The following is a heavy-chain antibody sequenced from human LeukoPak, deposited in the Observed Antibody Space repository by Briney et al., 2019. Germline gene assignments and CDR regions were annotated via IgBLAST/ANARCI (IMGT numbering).Heavy chain of an antibody. CDR2: IYPGDSDT. Sequence: GESLKISCKGSGYSFTSYWIGWVRQMPGKGLEWMGIIYPGDSDTRYSPSFQGQVTIAADKSISTAYLQWSSLKASDTAMYYCARQGSSLSYYYYMDVWGKGTMVTVSS. D-gene: IGHD6-6*01. J-gene: IGHJ6*03. V-gene: IGHV5-51*01. CDR3: ARQGSSLSYYYYMDV. CDR1: GYSFTSYW.